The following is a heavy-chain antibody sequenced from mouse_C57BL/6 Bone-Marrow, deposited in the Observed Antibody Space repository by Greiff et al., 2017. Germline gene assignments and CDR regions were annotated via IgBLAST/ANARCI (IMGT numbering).Heavy chain of an antibody. Sequence: EVQLQQSGAELVRPGASVKLSCTASGFNIKDDYMHWVKQRPEQGLEWIGWIDPENGYTEYASKFQGKATITADTSSNTAYLQLSSLTSEDTAVYYCTSGLLLNWGQGTLVTVSA. V-gene: IGHV14-4*01. D-gene: IGHD2-3*01. CDR3: TSGLLLN. CDR2: IDPENGYT. J-gene: IGHJ3*01. CDR1: GFNIKDDY.